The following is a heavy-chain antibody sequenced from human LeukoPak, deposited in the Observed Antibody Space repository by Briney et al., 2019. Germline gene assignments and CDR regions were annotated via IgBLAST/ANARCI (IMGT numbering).Heavy chain of an antibody. J-gene: IGHJ4*02. V-gene: IGHV3-30*18. CDR3: AKDDYYDSSGYSY. CDR2: ISYDGSNK. Sequence: GRSLRLSCAASGFTFSSYGMHWVRQAPGKGLEWVAVISYDGSNKYYADSVKGRFTISRDNSKNTLYLQMNSLRAEDTAVYYCAKDDYYDSSGYSYWGQGTLVTVSS. CDR1: GFTFSSYG. D-gene: IGHD3-22*01.